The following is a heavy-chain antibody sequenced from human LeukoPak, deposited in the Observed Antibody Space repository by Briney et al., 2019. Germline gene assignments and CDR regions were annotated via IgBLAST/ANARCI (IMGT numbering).Heavy chain of an antibody. CDR1: GGSISSYY. CDR2: IYYSGST. J-gene: IGHJ4*02. V-gene: IGHV4-59*08. D-gene: IGHD6-19*01. Sequence: SETLSLTCTVSGGSISSYYWSWIRQPPGKGLEWIGYIYYSGSTNYNPSLKSRVTISVDTSKNQFSLKLSSVTAADTAVYYCARARWSSGWYLGSSDYWGQGTLVTVSS. CDR3: ARARWSSGWYLGSSDY.